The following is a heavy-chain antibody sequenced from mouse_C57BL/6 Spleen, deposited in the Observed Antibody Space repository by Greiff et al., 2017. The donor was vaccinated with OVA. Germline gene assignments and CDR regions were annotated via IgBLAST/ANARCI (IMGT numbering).Heavy chain of an antibody. Sequence: QVQLKQSGAELVRPGTSVKMSCKASGYTFTNYWIGWAKQRPGHGLEWIGDIYPGGGYTNYNEKFKGKATLTADKSSSTAYMQVSSLTSEDSAIYYCARGVDYVGYFDVWGTGTTVTVSS. V-gene: IGHV1-63*01. J-gene: IGHJ1*03. CDR3: ARGVDYVGYFDV. CDR1: GYTFTNYW. D-gene: IGHD2-4*01. CDR2: IYPGGGYT.